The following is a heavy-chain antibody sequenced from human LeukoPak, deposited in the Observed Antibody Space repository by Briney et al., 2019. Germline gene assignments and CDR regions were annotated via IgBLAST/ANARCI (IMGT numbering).Heavy chain of an antibody. D-gene: IGHD3-22*01. CDR2: VDPEDGET. CDR3: ATRAKYYYDSSGYY. Sequence: ASVKISCKVSGYTFTDYYMHWVQQAPGKGLEWMGLVDPEDGETIYAEKFQGRVTITADTSTDTAYMELSSLRSEDTAVYYCATRAKYYYDSSGYYWGQGTLVTVSS. J-gene: IGHJ4*02. V-gene: IGHV1-69-2*01. CDR1: GYTFTDYY.